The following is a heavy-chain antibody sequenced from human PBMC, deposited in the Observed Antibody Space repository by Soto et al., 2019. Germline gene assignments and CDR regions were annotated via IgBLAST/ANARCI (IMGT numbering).Heavy chain of an antibody. J-gene: IGHJ5*02. V-gene: IGHV4-39*01. Sequence: SETLSLPCTFSGGSISSISYYCGFIRQPPGKGLELIGSIYYSGSTYYNPSLKSRVTISVDTSKNQFSLKLSSVTAADTAVYYCARPFTTTYYDFWSGKGSWFDPWGQGTLVTVSS. CDR1: GGSISSISYY. D-gene: IGHD3-3*01. CDR3: ARPFTTTYYDFWSGKGSWFDP. CDR2: IYYSGST.